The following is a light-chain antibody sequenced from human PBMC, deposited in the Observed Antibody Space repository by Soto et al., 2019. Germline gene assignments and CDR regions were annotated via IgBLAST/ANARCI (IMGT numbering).Light chain of an antibody. Sequence: QSVLTQPASVSGSPGQSITISCTGTSSDVGGGNFVSWYQQHPGKAPKLIIYDVSYRPSGVSDRFSASKSDNTASLTISGLQAEDEADYYCNSYTSGVTYVFGTGTKVTVL. CDR3: NSYTSGVTYV. CDR2: DVS. V-gene: IGLV2-14*03. CDR1: SSDVGGGNF. J-gene: IGLJ1*01.